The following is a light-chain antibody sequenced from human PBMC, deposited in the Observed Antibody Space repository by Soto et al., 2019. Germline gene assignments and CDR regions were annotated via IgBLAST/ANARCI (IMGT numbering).Light chain of an antibody. V-gene: IGKV3-15*01. Sequence: EIVMTQSPATLSVSPGERVTLSCRASQSISSSLAWYQQRPGQPPRLLIYGASTRAAGIPARFSGSGSGTDFTLTISSLEPEDFAVFYCQQRSVWPWTFGQGTKVDIK. CDR3: QQRSVWPWT. J-gene: IGKJ1*01. CDR1: QSISSS. CDR2: GAS.